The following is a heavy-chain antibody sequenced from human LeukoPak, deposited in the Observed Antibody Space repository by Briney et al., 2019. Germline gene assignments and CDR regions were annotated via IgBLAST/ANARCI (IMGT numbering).Heavy chain of an antibody. CDR1: GFTFSAYC. D-gene: IGHD1-26*01. J-gene: IGHJ4*02. V-gene: IGHV3-74*01. CDR3: VWDLREADH. CDR2: ICPAGSVV. Sequence: GGSLRLSCVASGFTFSAYCMHWVRQGPEKGLEWVSRICPAGSVVNPADSAKGRFTTSRDNAKNTVFLQMNSLRVDDTAVYYCVWDLREADHWGLGTLVTVSS.